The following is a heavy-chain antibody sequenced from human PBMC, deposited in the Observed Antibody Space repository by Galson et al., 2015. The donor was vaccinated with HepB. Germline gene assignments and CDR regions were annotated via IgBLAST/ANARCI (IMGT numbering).Heavy chain of an antibody. D-gene: IGHD2-21*01. CDR2: MYYSGSS. CDR1: GASINPNF. J-gene: IGHJ5*02. Sequence: SETLSLTCTVSGASINPNFWGWVRQPPGKGLEWIGYMYYSGSSRYNPSLESRVTISVDTSKNHFSLKLRSVTAADTAVYYCAREYGFADSWFDPWGQGILVIVSS. CDR3: AREYGFADSWFDP. V-gene: IGHV4-59*01.